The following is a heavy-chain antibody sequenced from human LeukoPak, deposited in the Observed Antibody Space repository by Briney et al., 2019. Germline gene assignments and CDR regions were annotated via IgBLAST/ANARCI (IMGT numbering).Heavy chain of an antibody. CDR1: GFTFSSYT. D-gene: IGHD2-2*01. Sequence: PGGSLRLSCAASGFTFSSYTMNWVRQAPGKGLEWVSSIISSGAHIYYADPVKGRFTISRDNAKNSLYLQMNSLRAEDTAVYYCARDFGGYCSSTNCYLGHLDYWGQGTLVTVSS. CDR2: IISSGAHI. CDR3: ARDFGGYCSSTNCYLGHLDY. V-gene: IGHV3-21*03. J-gene: IGHJ4*02.